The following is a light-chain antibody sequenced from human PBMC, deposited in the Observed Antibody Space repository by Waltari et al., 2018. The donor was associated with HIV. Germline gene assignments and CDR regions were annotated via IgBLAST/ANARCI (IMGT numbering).Light chain of an antibody. Sequence: QSALTQPPSASGPPAQTVTPSCTGPRSAIGTYEFVSWYQLQPEKVPKLIIYEVNKRPSGIPDRFSGSKSDNTASLTVSGLQTDDEAVYYCSSYASNNTFVVFGGGTRLTVL. CDR3: SSYASNNTFVV. V-gene: IGLV2-8*01. CDR2: EVN. CDR1: RSAIGTYEF. J-gene: IGLJ2*01.